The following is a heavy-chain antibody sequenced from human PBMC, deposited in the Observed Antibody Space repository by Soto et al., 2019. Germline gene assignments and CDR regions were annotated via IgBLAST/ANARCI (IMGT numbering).Heavy chain of an antibody. D-gene: IGHD2-2*01. CDR3: AKLGSSTWSPHYYFDY. CDR2: ITGSGSDT. Sequence: GGSLRLSCAASGFTFNNYAMGWVRQAPGKGLEWVSAITGSGSDTYYLDSVKGRFTISRDNSKNKLYLQMNSLRAEDTAICYCAKLGSSTWSPHYYFDYWGQGTLVTVSS. J-gene: IGHJ4*02. CDR1: GFTFNNYA. V-gene: IGHV3-23*01.